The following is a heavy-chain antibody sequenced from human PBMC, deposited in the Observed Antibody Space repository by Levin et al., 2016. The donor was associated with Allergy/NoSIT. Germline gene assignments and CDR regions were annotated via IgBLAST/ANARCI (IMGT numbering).Heavy chain of an antibody. CDR1: GGTFSSYA. J-gene: IGHJ6*02. D-gene: IGHD5-24*01. V-gene: IGHV1-69*10. CDR3: AMRIEEMATISYYYYGMDV. CDR2: DPSLSLGIA. Sequence: SVKVSCKASGGTFSSYAISWVRQAPGQGLEWMGGDPSLSLGIANYAQKFQGRVTITADESTSTAYMELSSLRSEDTAVYYCAMRIEEMATISYYYYGMDVWGQGTTVTVSS.